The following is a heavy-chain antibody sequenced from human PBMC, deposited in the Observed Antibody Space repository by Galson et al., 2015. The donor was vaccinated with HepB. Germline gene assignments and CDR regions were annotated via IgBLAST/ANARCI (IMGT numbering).Heavy chain of an antibody. J-gene: IGHJ5*02. CDR3: ARESDPIRSNGGGGWFDP. V-gene: IGHV1-18*01. D-gene: IGHD4-23*01. CDR1: GYTFTRYG. Sequence: SVKVSCKASGYTFTRYGISWVRQAPGQGLEWMGWISAYNGNTNYAQKLQGRVTMTTDTSTSTAYMELRSLRSDDTAVYYCARESDPIRSNGGGGWFDPWGQGTLVTVSS. CDR2: ISAYNGNT.